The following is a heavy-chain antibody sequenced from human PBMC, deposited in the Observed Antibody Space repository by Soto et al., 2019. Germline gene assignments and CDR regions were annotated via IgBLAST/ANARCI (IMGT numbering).Heavy chain of an antibody. Sequence: ASVKVSCKASGYTFTGYYMHWVRQAPGQGLEWMGWINPNSGGTNYAQKFQGWVTMTRDTSISTAYMELSRLRSDDTAVYYCARDRSVAAAGKRPPDYWGQGTLVTVSS. J-gene: IGHJ4*02. D-gene: IGHD6-13*01. CDR2: INPNSGGT. CDR3: ARDRSVAAAGKRPPDY. CDR1: GYTFTGYY. V-gene: IGHV1-2*04.